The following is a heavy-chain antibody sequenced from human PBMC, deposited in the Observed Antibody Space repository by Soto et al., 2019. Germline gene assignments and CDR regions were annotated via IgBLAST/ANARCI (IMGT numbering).Heavy chain of an antibody. CDR2: IYYSGST. Sequence: SETLSLTCTVSGGSISSYYWSWTRQPPGKGLEWIGYIYYSGSTNYNPSLKSRVTISVDTSKNQFSLKLSSVTAADTAVYYCARVVASSSGYGDYYYYGMDVWGQGTTVTVS. CDR1: GGSISSYY. CDR3: ARVVASSSGYGDYYYYGMDV. V-gene: IGHV4-59*01. J-gene: IGHJ6*02. D-gene: IGHD6-13*01.